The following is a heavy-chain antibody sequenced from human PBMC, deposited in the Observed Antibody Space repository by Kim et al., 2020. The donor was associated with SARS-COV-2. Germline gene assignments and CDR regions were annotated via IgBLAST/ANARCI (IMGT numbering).Heavy chain of an antibody. CDR2: IGGASNYI. CDR3: ARGGYCSSTSCYFYYYG. Sequence: GGSLRLSCAASGFDFGTHSMNWVRQAPGKGLEWVSSIGGASNYIYYADSVKGRFTISRDNANNSLYLQMNSLRAEDTAVYYCARGGYCSSTSCYFYYYG. D-gene: IGHD2-2*01. CDR1: GFDFGTHS. J-gene: IGHJ6*01. V-gene: IGHV3-21*01.